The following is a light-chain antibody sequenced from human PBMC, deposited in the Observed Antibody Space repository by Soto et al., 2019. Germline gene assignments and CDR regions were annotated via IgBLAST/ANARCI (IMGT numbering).Light chain of an antibody. Sequence: QSVLTQPPSASGTPGQRVTISCSGSSSSIGSNYVYWYRQLPGTAPNVLIYRNDERPSGVPDRFSGSKSGSSASLAISGLRSEDEADYYCSAWDDSLSGPVFGRGTQLTVL. CDR1: SSSIGSNY. CDR3: SAWDDSLSGPV. J-gene: IGLJ3*02. CDR2: RND. V-gene: IGLV1-47*01.